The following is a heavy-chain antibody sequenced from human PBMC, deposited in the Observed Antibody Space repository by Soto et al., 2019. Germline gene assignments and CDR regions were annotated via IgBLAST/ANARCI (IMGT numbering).Heavy chain of an antibody. CDR3: ARHRMPTLPLGYFDY. CDR2: ISYVGAKA. D-gene: IGHD2-2*01. J-gene: IGHJ4*02. CDR1: GFTFSGYA. V-gene: IGHV3-30-3*01. Sequence: QVQLVESGGGVVQPGRSLRLSCAASGFTFSGYAMHWVRQAPGKGLEWVAVISYVGAKAYYADSVKGRFTFSRDNSKNTLYLQLDSLRAEDTAIYYCARHRMPTLPLGYFDYWGQGALVTVSS.